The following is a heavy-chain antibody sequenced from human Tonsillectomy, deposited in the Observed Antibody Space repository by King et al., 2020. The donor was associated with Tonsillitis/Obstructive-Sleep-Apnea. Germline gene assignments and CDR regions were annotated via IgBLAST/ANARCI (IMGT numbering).Heavy chain of an antibody. CDR2: ISYDGSNK. V-gene: IGHV3-30*01. CDR1: GFTFRNYA. J-gene: IGHJ4*02. Sequence: VQLVESGGGVVQPGRSLRLSCAASGFTFRNYAMHWVRQAPGKGLEWVAVISYDGSNKYYADSVKGRFTISRDNSKNTLYLQMNSLRAEDTAVYYCAGGHDFWSGYYQLLDYWGQGTLVTVSS. D-gene: IGHD3-3*01. CDR3: AGGHDFWSGYYQLLDY.